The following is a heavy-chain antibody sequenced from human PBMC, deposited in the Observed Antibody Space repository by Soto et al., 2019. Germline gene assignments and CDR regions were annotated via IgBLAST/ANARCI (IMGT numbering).Heavy chain of an antibody. CDR2: INHSGST. J-gene: IGHJ6*03. CDR3: ARGGSSGWYSYYYYYMDV. CDR1: GGSFSGYY. Sequence: QVQLQQWGAGLLKPSETLSLTCAVYGGSFSGYYWSWIRQPPGKGLEWIGEINHSGSTNYNPSLKNRVTISVDTSKNQFSLKLSSVTAADTAVYYCARGGSSGWYSYYYYYMDVWGKGTTVTVSS. D-gene: IGHD6-19*01. V-gene: IGHV4-34*01.